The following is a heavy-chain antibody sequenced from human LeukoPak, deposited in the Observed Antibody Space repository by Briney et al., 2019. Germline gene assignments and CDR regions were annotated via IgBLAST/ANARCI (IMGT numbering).Heavy chain of an antibody. CDR1: GGTFSSFA. V-gene: IGHV1-69*13. J-gene: IGHJ6*03. CDR3: ARVGGPYYYYYMDV. Sequence: SVKVSCKASGGTFSSFAISWVRQAPGQGLEWMGGIIPIFGSANYAQKFQGRVTIIADESTSTAYMELSSLRSEDTAVYYCARVGGPYYYYYMDVWGKGTTVTVSS. CDR2: IIPIFGSA. D-gene: IGHD3-3*01.